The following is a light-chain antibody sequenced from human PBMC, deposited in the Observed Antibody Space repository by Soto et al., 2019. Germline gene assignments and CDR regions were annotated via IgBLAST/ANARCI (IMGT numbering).Light chain of an antibody. CDR2: DAT. CDR3: QQYNNWLT. V-gene: IGKV3-15*01. J-gene: IGKJ4*01. Sequence: EVVMTQSPATPSVSPGERATLSCRASQSVSINLAWYQQRPGQAPRLLMYDATMRATGIPARFSGSGSGTEFTLTISSLQSEDSAVYYCQQYNNWLTFGGGTKVDIK. CDR1: QSVSIN.